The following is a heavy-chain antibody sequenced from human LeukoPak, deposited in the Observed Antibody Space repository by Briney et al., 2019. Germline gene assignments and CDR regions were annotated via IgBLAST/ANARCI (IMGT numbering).Heavy chain of an antibody. CDR3: AKKGRYYDSSGYYSLDY. CDR1: GFTFSSYA. J-gene: IGHJ4*02. V-gene: IGHV3-23*01. D-gene: IGHD3-22*01. CDR2: ISGSGGST. Sequence: GGSLRLSCAASGFTFSSYAMSWVRQAPGKGLEWVSAISGSGGSTYYADSVKGRFTISRDNSKNTLYLQMNSLRAEDTAVYYCAKKGRYYDSSGYYSLDYWGQRTLVTVSS.